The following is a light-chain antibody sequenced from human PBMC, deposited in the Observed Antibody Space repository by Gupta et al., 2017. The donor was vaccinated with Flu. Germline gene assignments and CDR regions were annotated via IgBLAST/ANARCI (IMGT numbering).Light chain of an antibody. J-gene: IGLJ3*02. CDR1: SGSIADYY. CDR3: QSYDVSSRV. Sequence: TVTIACTRSSGSIADYYVQWYQQRPGRSPTTVIYEGSRRPSGVPDRFSGAVDSSSNSASLTISGLKTEDEADYYCQSYDVSSRVFGGGIKLTVL. CDR2: EGS. V-gene: IGLV6-57*01.